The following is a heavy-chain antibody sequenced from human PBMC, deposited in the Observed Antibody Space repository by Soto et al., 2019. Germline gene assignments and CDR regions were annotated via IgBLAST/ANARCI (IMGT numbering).Heavy chain of an antibody. Sequence: PGGSLRLSCAASGFSFSSYSMNWVRQAPGKGLEWVSSISSSSSYIYYADSVKGRFTISRDNAKNSLYLQMNSLRAEDTAVYYCAREFTTVGTLGYWGKGPLVTVSS. D-gene: IGHD4-17*01. CDR2: ISSSSSYI. V-gene: IGHV3-21*01. CDR3: AREFTTVGTLGY. CDR1: GFSFSSYS. J-gene: IGHJ4*02.